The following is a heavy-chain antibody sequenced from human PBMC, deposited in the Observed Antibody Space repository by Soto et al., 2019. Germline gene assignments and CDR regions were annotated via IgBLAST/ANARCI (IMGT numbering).Heavy chain of an antibody. CDR1: GFTFNSYS. CDR3: VRDWSYAFDS. CDR2: ITSLSSGTT. Sequence: EVQLVESGGGLVQPGGSLRLSCAASGFTFNSYSMNWVRQAPGKGLEWISYITSLSSGTTYYADSVKGRFTISRDNAKTSLYLQMDSLRVEDTAVYYCVRDWSYAFDSWGQGTLVAVSS. J-gene: IGHJ4*02. V-gene: IGHV3-48*01.